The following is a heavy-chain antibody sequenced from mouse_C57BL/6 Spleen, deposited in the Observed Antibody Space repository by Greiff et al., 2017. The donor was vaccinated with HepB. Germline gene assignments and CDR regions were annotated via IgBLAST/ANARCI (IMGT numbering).Heavy chain of an antibody. CDR2: IYPGSGNT. D-gene: IGHD2-4*01. J-gene: IGHJ4*01. CDR1: GYTFTDYY. V-gene: IGHV1-76*01. CDR3: ARDDYASYYAMDY. Sequence: QVQLKESGAELVRPGASVKLSCKASGYTFTDYYINWVKQRPGQGLEWIARIYPGSGNTYYNEKFKGKATLTAEKSSSTAYMQLSSLTSEDSAVYFCARDDYASYYAMDYWGQGTSVTVSS.